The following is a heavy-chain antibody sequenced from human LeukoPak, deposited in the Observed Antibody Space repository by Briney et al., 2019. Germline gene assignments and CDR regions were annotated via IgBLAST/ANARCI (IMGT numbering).Heavy chain of an antibody. CDR2: ISSSSSTI. J-gene: IGHJ2*01. CDR3: ARVNYGDYGADWYFDL. CDR1: GFTFSSYS. Sequence: PGGSLRLSCAASGFTFSSYSMNWVRQAPGKGLEWVSYISSSSSTIYYADSVKGRFTISRDNAKKSLYLQMNSLRAEDTAVYYCARVNYGDYGADWYFDLWGRGTLVTVSS. V-gene: IGHV3-48*04. D-gene: IGHD4-17*01.